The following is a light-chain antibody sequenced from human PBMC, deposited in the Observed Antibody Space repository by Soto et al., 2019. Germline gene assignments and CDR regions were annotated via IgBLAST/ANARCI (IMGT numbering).Light chain of an antibody. Sequence: DIQMTKYPSTLSASVGDRVTITCRASQSISGWLAWYQQKPGKAPKLLISDASTLQSGVPSRFSGGGSGTEFTLTVSSLQPDDFATYHCQPYNSYPSTFGQGTKLDIK. CDR1: QSISGW. J-gene: IGKJ1*01. CDR2: DAS. CDR3: QPYNSYPST. V-gene: IGKV1-5*01.